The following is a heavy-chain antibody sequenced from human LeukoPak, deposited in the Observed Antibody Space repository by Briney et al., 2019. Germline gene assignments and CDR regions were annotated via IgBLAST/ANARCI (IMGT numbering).Heavy chain of an antibody. CDR1: GFTFSSYT. D-gene: IGHD1-26*01. V-gene: IGHV3-21*01. CDR2: ISRSGDYT. CDR3: AKDRLVGGSDRHPLDY. Sequence: GGSLRLSCAASGFTFSSYTMTWVRQAPGKGLEWVSSISRSGDYTFYADSVRGRFTISRDNAKNSLYLQMTSLRAEDTAVYYCAKDRLVGGSDRHPLDYRGQGTLVTVSS. J-gene: IGHJ4*02.